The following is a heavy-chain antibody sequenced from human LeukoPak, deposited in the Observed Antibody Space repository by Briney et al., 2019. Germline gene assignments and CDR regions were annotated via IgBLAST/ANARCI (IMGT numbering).Heavy chain of an antibody. J-gene: IGHJ4*02. CDR2: ISSSGSTI. Sequence: KPGGSLRLSCAASGFTFSDYYMSWIRQAPGKGLEWVSYISSSGSTIYYADSVKGRFTISRDNAKNSLYLQMNSLRAEDTAVYYCARSETWATVTEYYFDYWGQGTLVTVSS. V-gene: IGHV3-11*01. CDR3: ARSETWATVTEYYFDY. CDR1: GFTFSDYY. D-gene: IGHD4-17*01.